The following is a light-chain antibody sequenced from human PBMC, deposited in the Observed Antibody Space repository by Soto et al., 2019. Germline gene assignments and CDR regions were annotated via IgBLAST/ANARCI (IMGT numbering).Light chain of an antibody. V-gene: IGKV1-16*01. J-gene: IGKJ1*01. CDR3: QQYNSYWT. CDR2: AAS. CDR1: QPITKY. Sequence: DIQMTQSPSSLSASVGDRVTITCRASQPITKYLNWYQQKPGKAPELLIYAASSLQSGVPSRFSGSGSGTEFTLTISSLQPDDFATYYCQQYNSYWTFGQGTKVDIK.